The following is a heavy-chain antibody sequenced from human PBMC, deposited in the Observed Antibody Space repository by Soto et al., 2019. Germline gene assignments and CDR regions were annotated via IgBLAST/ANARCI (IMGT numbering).Heavy chain of an antibody. V-gene: IGHV3-33*01. CDR3: ARDYYDSSGYYLLTYYYYGMDV. Sequence: GGSLRLSCAASGFTFSSYGMHWVRQAPGKGLEWVAVIWYDGSNKYYADSVKGRFTISRDNSKNTLYLQMNSLRAEDTAVYYCARDYYDSSGYYLLTYYYYGMDVWGQGTTVTVSS. CDR2: IWYDGSNK. CDR1: GFTFSSYG. D-gene: IGHD3-22*01. J-gene: IGHJ6*02.